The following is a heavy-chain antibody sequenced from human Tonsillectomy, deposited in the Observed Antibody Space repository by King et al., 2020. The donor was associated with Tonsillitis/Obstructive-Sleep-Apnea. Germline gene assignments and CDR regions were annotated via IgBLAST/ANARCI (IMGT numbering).Heavy chain of an antibody. Sequence: VQLVQSGAEVKKPGASVKVSCKASGYTFTSYDINWVRHATGQGLEWMGWMNPNSGNTGYAQKFQGKVTMTRNTSISTAYMELSSLRSEDTALYYCARGRGGSAYYESSGQRIYWFFDLWGRGPLVTVSS. CDR2: MNPNSGNT. CDR3: ARGRGGSAYYESSGQRIYWFFDL. J-gene: IGHJ2*01. V-gene: IGHV1-8*01. D-gene: IGHD3-22*01. CDR1: GYTFTSYD.